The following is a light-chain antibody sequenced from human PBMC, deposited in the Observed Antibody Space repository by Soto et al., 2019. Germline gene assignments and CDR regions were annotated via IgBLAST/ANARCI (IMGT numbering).Light chain of an antibody. Sequence: EIVMTQSPASLSMSPGDVATLSCRASQTVASNLAWHQQKPGQGPRLLIHGASTRAAGVPARFSGSGSGTDFTLTISSLQSEDFAVYYCQQYHNWPPQYTFGQGTKLQIK. V-gene: IGKV3-15*01. J-gene: IGKJ2*01. CDR3: QQYHNWPPQYT. CDR2: GAS. CDR1: QTVASN.